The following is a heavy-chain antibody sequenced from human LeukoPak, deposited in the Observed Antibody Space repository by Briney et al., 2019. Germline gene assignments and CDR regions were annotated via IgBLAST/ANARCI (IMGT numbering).Heavy chain of an antibody. CDR3: ARRLTDSSGYYPYYYYGMDV. CDR1: GYTFTSYY. V-gene: IGHV1-46*01. Sequence: GASVKVSCKASGYTFTSYYMHWVRQAPGQGLEWMGIINPSGGSTSYAQKFQGRVTMTTDTSTSTAYMELRSLRSDDTAVYYCARRLTDSSGYYPYYYYGMDVWGQGTTVTVSS. D-gene: IGHD3-22*01. CDR2: INPSGGST. J-gene: IGHJ6*02.